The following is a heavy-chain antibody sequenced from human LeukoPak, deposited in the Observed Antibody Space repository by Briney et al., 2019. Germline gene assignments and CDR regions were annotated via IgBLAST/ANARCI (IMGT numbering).Heavy chain of an antibody. V-gene: IGHV3-21*01. Sequence: GGSLRLSCAASGFTFSSYAMSWVRQAPGKGLEWVSSISSSSSYIYYADSVKGRFTISRDNAKNSLYLQMNSLRAEDTAVYYCARGSGSSSLIDYWGQGTLVTVSS. CDR1: GFTFSSYA. CDR2: ISSSSSYI. D-gene: IGHD6-13*01. J-gene: IGHJ4*02. CDR3: ARGSGSSSLIDY.